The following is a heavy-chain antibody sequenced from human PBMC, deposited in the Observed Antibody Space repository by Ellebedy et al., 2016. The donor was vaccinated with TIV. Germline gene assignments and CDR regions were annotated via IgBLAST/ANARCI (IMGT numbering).Heavy chain of an antibody. CDR2: FDPEDGER. J-gene: IGHJ6*02. CDR1: GYTLTELS. CDR3: ARKNHYNYGMDI. Sequence: ASVKVSCKVSGYTLTELSMHWVRQAPGKGPEWMGGFDPEDGERIYAQKFQGRVTITRDTFASTAYMEVSSLRSEDTAVYYCARKNHYNYGMDIWGQGTTVTVSS. D-gene: IGHD2-2*02. V-gene: IGHV1-24*01.